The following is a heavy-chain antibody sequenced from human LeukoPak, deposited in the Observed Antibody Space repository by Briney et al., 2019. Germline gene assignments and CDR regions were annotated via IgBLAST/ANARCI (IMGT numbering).Heavy chain of an antibody. D-gene: IGHD4-17*01. CDR1: GFTFSSYS. V-gene: IGHV3-21*01. CDR3: ARATTVTLPFDY. Sequence: GGPLRLSCAASGFTFSSYSMNWVRQAPGKGLEWVSSISSSSSYIYYADSVKGRFTISRDNAKNSLYLQMNSLRAEDTAVYYCARATTVTLPFDYWGQGTLVTVSS. J-gene: IGHJ4*02. CDR2: ISSSSSYI.